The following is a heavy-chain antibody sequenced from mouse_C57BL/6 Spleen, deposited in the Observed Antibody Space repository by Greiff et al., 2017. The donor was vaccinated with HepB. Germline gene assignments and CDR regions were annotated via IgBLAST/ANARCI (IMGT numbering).Heavy chain of an antibody. D-gene: IGHD2-2*01. CDR2: INPSTGGT. J-gene: IGHJ2*01. CDR3: ARDAYGDDGGG. CDR1: GYSFTGYY. V-gene: IGHV1-42*01. Sequence: EVQLQQSGPELVKPGASVKISCKASGYSFTGYYMNWVKQSPEKSLEWIGEINPSTGGTTYNQKFKAKATLTVDKSSSTAYMQLKSLTSEDSAVYYCARDAYGDDGGGWGQGTTLTVSS.